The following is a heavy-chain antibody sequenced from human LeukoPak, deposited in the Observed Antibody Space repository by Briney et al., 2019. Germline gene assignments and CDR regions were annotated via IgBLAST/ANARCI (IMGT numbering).Heavy chain of an antibody. CDR1: GGSISSYY. V-gene: IGHV4-59*01. CDR3: ARWEDSSSSSVVDAFDI. D-gene: IGHD6-6*01. J-gene: IGHJ3*02. CDR2: IYYSGST. Sequence: PSETLSLTCTVSGGSISSYYWSWIRQPPGKGLEWIGYIYYSGSTNYNPSLKSRVTISVDTSKNQFSLKLSSVTAADTAVYYCARWEDSSSSSVVDAFDIWGQGTMVTVSS.